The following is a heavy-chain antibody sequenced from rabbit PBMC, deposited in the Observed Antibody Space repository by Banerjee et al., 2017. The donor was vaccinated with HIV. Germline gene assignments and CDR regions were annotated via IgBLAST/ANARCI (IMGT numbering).Heavy chain of an antibody. CDR3: ARDVACVIGWKFNS. CDR1: GFSFSNNYY. J-gene: IGHJ4*01. Sequence: QEQLEESGGDLVKPEGSLTLTCTASGFSFSNNYYMCWVRQAPGKGLGWIGNIDGGSRGSFGYAVWAIGPFTISKASPITVTLHMISLTAADTAKYFSARDVACVIGWKFNSWAPGTLVTVS. V-gene: IGHV1S45*01. CDR2: IDGGSRGSF. D-gene: IGHD1-1*01.